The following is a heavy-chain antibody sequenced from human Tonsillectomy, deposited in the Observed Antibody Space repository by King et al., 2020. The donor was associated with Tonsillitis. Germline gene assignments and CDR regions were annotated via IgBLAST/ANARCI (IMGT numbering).Heavy chain of an antibody. CDR2: FGVAGGT. D-gene: IGHD3-10*01. Sequence: VQLVESGGGLVQPGGCLRLSCASPGFTFRSYDMHSGRQATGKGLECVSAFGVAGGTYYPGSVKGRFTNSRENAKNSLYLQMNSLRAEDTAVYYCARVSYGSGSYDYWGQGTLVTVSS. CDR1: GFTFRSYD. V-gene: IGHV3-13*01. CDR3: ARVSYGSGSYDY. J-gene: IGHJ4*02.